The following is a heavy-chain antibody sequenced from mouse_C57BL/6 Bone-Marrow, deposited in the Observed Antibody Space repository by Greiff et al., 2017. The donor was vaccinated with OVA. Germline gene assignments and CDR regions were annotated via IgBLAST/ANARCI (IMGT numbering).Heavy chain of an antibody. J-gene: IGHJ1*03. CDR1: GFTFSDFY. CDR2: SRNKAYDYTT. CDR3: ARDDYYWYFDV. Sequence: EVKLVESGGGLVQSGRSLRLSCATSGFTFSDFYMDWVRQAPGKGLEWIAASRNKAYDYTTEYSSSVKGRFIVSRDTSQSILYLQMNALRAEDTAIYYCARDDYYWYFDVWGTGTTVTVSS. V-gene: IGHV7-1*01.